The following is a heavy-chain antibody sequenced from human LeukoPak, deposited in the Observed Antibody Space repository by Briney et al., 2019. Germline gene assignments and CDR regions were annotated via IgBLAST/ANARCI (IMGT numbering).Heavy chain of an antibody. D-gene: IGHD2-2*01. Sequence: ASVRVSCKASGYTFTGYYMHWVRQAPGQGLEWMGWINPNSGGTNYAQKFQGRVTMTRDTSISTAYMELSRLRSDDTAVYYCAREGREYCSSTSCSDYWGQGTLVTVSS. J-gene: IGHJ4*02. CDR1: GYTFTGYY. V-gene: IGHV1-2*02. CDR2: INPNSGGT. CDR3: AREGREYCSSTSCSDY.